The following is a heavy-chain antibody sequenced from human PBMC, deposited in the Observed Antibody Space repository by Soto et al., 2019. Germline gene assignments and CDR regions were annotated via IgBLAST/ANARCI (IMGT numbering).Heavy chain of an antibody. D-gene: IGHD2-2*01. J-gene: IGHJ6*02. Sequence: GASVKVSCKASGYTFTSYGISWVRQAPGQALEWMGWISAYNGNTNYAQKLQGRVTMTTDTSTSTAYMELRSLRSDDTAVYYCAREDIVVVPAAEYYYGMDVWGQGTTVTVSS. CDR1: GYTFTSYG. V-gene: IGHV1-18*01. CDR2: ISAYNGNT. CDR3: AREDIVVVPAAEYYYGMDV.